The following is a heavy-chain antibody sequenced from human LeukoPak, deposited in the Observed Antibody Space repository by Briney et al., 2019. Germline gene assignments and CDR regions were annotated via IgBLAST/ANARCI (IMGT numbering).Heavy chain of an antibody. CDR3: ARGDYCSGGSCYNWFDP. J-gene: IGHJ5*02. CDR2: MNPNSGNT. D-gene: IGHD2-15*01. CDR1: GGTFSSYA. Sequence: ASVKVSCKASGGTFSSYAISWVRQATGQGLEWMGWMNPNSGNTGYAQKFQGRVTMTRNTSISTAYMELSSLRSEDTAVYYCARGDYCSGGSCYNWFDPWGQGTLVTVSS. V-gene: IGHV1-8*02.